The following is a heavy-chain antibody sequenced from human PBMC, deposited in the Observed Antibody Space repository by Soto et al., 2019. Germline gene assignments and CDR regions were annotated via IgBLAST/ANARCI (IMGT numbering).Heavy chain of an antibody. J-gene: IGHJ4*02. CDR3: TTLPDLGLKPFDY. V-gene: IGHV3-15*07. Sequence: EVQLVESGRGLVKPGGSLRLSCAASGFTFSNAWMNWVRQAPGKGLEWVGRIKSKTDGGTTDYAAPVKGRFTISRDDSKNTLYLQMNSLKTEDTAVYYCTTLPDLGLKPFDYWGQGTLVTVSS. CDR2: IKSKTDGGTT. CDR1: GFTFSNAW. D-gene: IGHD7-27*01.